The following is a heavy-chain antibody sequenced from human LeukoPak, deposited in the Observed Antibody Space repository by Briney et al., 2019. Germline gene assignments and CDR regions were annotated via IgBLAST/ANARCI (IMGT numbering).Heavy chain of an antibody. CDR2: IYYSGST. CDR3: ARDYYGSGSLDY. V-gene: IGHV4-59*01. J-gene: IGHJ4*02. Sequence: SETLSLTCTVSGGSISSYYWSWIRQPPGKGLEWIGYIYYSGSTNYNPSLKSRVTISVDTSKNQFSLKLSSVTAADTAVYYCARDYYGSGSLDYWGQGNLVTVSS. CDR1: GGSISSYY. D-gene: IGHD3-10*01.